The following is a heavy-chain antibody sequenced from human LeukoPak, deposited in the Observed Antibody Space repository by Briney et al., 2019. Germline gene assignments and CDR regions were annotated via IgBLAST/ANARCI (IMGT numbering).Heavy chain of an antibody. D-gene: IGHD6-13*01. CDR2: IKYDGSEQ. V-gene: IGHV3-7*01. CDR3: ARGGSSWHDY. J-gene: IGHJ4*02. CDR1: GFTFSNYW. Sequence: SGGSLRLSCVASGFTFSNYWMSWVRQGPGKGLEWVANIKYDGSEQYYVDSVKGRFTISRDNGKNSLFLRMDSLRAEDTAVYYCARGGSSWHDYWGQGTLVTVSS.